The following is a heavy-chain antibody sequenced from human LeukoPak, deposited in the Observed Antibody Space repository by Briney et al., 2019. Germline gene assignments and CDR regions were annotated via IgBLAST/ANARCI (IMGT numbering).Heavy chain of an antibody. Sequence: PSETLSLTCTVSGGSISSYYWTWIRQPPGKGLEWIGYIYHSGSTEYNPSLKSRVTMSLDTPKNQFSLTLSSVTAADTAVYYCAREGMYSSSSFFDFWGQGTQVTVSS. CDR2: IYHSGST. CDR1: GGSISSYY. J-gene: IGHJ4*02. D-gene: IGHD6-6*01. CDR3: AREGMYSSSSFFDF. V-gene: IGHV4-59*01.